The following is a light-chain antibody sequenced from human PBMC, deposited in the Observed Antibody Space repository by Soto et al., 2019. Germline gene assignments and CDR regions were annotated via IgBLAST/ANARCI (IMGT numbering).Light chain of an antibody. CDR2: RNN. V-gene: IGLV1-47*01. CDR3: TVWDDSLRGRL. CDR1: SSNIESNF. Sequence: QSALTQPPSASGTPGQRVTITCSGSSSNIESNFVYWYQQFPGTAPRLLIYRNNQRPSGVPDRFSGSKSGTSASLAISALRSEDEAHYYCTVWDDSLRGRLFGGGTKLTVL. J-gene: IGLJ2*01.